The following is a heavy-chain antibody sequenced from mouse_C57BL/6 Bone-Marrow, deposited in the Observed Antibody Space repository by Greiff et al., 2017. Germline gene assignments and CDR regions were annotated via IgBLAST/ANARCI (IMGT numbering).Heavy chain of an antibody. CDR3: ARQGAMDY. CDR2: ISSGGSYT. J-gene: IGHJ4*01. Sequence: EVQLVESGGDLVKPGGSLKLSCAASGFTFSSYGMSWVRQTPDKRLEWVATISSGGSYTYYPDSVKGRFTISRDNAKNTLYLQMSSLKSEDTAMYYCARQGAMDYWGQGTSVTVSS. CDR1: GFTFSSYG. V-gene: IGHV5-6*01.